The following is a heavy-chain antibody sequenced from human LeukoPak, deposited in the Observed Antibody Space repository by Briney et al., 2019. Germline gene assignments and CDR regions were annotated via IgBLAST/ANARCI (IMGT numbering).Heavy chain of an antibody. CDR2: ISGSGGRT. CDR3: ARVSILTGYDY. Sequence: PGGSLRLSCAASGFTFTTYAMTWVRQAPGKGPEWVSSISGSGGRTYYADSLKGRFTISRDNSKNTLYLQMNSLRAGDTAVYYCARVSILTGYDYWGQGSLVTVSS. CDR1: GFTFTTYA. J-gene: IGHJ4*02. V-gene: IGHV3-23*01. D-gene: IGHD3-9*01.